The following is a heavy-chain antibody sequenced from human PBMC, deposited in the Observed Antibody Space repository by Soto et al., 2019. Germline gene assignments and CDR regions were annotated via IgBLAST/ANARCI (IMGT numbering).Heavy chain of an antibody. J-gene: IGHJ4*02. V-gene: IGHV4-34*01. D-gene: IGHD6-19*01. CDR2: INHSGST. Sequence: SETLSLTCAVYGGSFSGYYWSWIRQPPGKGLEWIGEINHSGSTNYNPSLKSRVTIPIDTSKNQFSLKLSSLSATDTAVYYCVRAAPRDSSGVYFDFWGQGGLVT. CDR3: VRAAPRDSSGVYFDF. CDR1: GGSFSGYY.